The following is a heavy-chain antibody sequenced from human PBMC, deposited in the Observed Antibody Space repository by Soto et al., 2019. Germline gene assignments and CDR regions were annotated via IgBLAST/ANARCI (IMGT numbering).Heavy chain of an antibody. J-gene: IGHJ5*02. Sequence: GGSLRLSCAAFGFTFSSYAMSWVRQAPGKGLEWVSAISGSGGSTYYADSVKGRFTISRDNSKNTLYLQMNSLRAEDTAVYYCAKDLRELRFLEWLLHDNWFDPWGQGTLVTVSS. D-gene: IGHD3-3*01. CDR1: GFTFSSYA. CDR3: AKDLRELRFLEWLLHDNWFDP. V-gene: IGHV3-23*01. CDR2: ISGSGGST.